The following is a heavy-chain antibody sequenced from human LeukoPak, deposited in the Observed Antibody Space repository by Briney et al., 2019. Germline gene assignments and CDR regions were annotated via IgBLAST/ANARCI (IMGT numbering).Heavy chain of an antibody. Sequence: PSETLSLTCAVYGASFSGYHWSWIRQPPGKGPEWIGEINHSGSTNYNPSLKSRVSISIDTSKNQFSLKLSSVTAADTAVYYCARLVHSVWYVPEGDIDYWGQGTRVTVSS. D-gene: IGHD6-19*01. J-gene: IGHJ4*02. CDR2: INHSGST. CDR1: GASFSGYH. V-gene: IGHV4-34*01. CDR3: ARLVHSVWYVPEGDIDY.